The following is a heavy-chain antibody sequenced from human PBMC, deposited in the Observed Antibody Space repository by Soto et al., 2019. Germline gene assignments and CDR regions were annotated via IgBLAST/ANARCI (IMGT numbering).Heavy chain of an antibody. V-gene: IGHV3-21*01. J-gene: IGHJ4*02. CDR2: ISSSSSYI. D-gene: IGHD2-21*02. Sequence: PGGSLRLACAASGFTFSSYSMNWVRQAPGKGLEWVSSISSSSSYIYYADSVKGRFTISRDNAKNSLYLQMNSLRAEDTAVYYCARELMPTGYYCGGDCYLSVGRSPFDYWGQGT. CDR3: ARELMPTGYYCGGDCYLSVGRSPFDY. CDR1: GFTFSSYS.